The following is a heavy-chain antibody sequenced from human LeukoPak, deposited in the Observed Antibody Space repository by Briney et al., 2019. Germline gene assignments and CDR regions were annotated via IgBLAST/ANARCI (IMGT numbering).Heavy chain of an antibody. J-gene: IGHJ5*02. D-gene: IGHD3-22*01. V-gene: IGHV1-18*01. CDR1: GYTFTSYG. CDR3: VRDEARYSSGYYPNWFDP. CDR2: ISAYNSNT. Sequence: ASVKVSCKASGYTFTSYGISWVRQARGQGLEWMGWISAYNSNTHYAQKFQGRVTMTTDTSTSTANMELRSLRSDDTAVYYCVRDEARYSSGYYPNWFDPWGQGTPVTVSS.